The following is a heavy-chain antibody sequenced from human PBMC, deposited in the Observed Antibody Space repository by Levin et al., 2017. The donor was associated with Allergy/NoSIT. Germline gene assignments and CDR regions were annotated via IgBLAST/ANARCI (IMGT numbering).Heavy chain of an antibody. CDR2: ISNSGDAT. V-gene: IGHV3-23*01. J-gene: IGHJ6*02. D-gene: IGHD4-11*01. CDR1: GFTFTTY. Sequence: AGGSLRLSCAASGFTFTTYMAWVRQAPGKGLEWVSRISNSGDATYYRDSVKGRFTISRDNADKTLYLYMNSLRAEDTALYYCAKDLHWYGMDVWGQGTTVTVSS. CDR3: AKDLHWYGMDV.